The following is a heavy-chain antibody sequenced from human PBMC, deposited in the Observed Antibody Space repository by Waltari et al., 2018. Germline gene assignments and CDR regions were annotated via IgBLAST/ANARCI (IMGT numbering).Heavy chain of an antibody. V-gene: IGHV1-69*01. CDR2: VIPIFKTA. J-gene: IGHJ6*03. D-gene: IGHD2-15*01. Sequence: QVQLVQSGAEVRKPGSSVKVSCKASGATFRSLAINWVRQAPGQGLEWMGGVIPIFKTANYAQKFQGRVTIIADESTSTFYLDLNSLRSEDTAVYYCAKGRNIVVEPDYYYYYMDVWGKGTTVTVSS. CDR3: AKGRNIVVEPDYYYYYMDV. CDR1: GATFRSLA.